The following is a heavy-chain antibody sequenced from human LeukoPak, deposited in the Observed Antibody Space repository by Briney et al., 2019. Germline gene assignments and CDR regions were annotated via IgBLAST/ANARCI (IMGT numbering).Heavy chain of an antibody. CDR1: GFTVRSNY. CDR3: TKLKGWYGEGFFDY. V-gene: IGHV3-53*01. D-gene: IGHD6-19*01. CDR2: LYSGGAT. J-gene: IGHJ4*02. Sequence: GGSLRLSCAASGFTVRSNYMSWVRQPAGKGLEWVSVLYSGGATFYADSVKGRFTISRDTPKNTLYLQMNDLRADDTAVYYCTKLKGWYGEGFFDYWGQGTLVTVSS.